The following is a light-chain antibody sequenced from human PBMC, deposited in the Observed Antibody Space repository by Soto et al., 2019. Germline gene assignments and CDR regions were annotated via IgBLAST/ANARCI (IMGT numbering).Light chain of an antibody. Sequence: QLVLTQPPSASGSPGQSVTISCTATSSDVGYYNSVCWHQQHPGKAPKLMIYEVNKRATGVPDRFSGSKSGNTASLTVSGLQAEDEADYYCSSYAGSYNFVFGTGTKVTVL. J-gene: IGLJ1*01. V-gene: IGLV2-8*01. CDR1: SSDVGYYNS. CDR3: SSYAGSYNFV. CDR2: EVN.